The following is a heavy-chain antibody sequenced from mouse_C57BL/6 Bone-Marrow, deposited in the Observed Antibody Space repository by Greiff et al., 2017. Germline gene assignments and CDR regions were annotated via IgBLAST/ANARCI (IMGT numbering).Heavy chain of an antibody. D-gene: IGHD2-1*01. CDR2: IYIGNGYT. Sequence: VQLQQSGAELVRPGSSVKMSCKTSGYTFTSYGINWVKQRPGQGLEWIGYIYIGNGYTAYNEKFKGKATLTSDTSSSTADMQLSSLTSEDSAIYFCARGDGNYYAMDYWGQGTSVTVSS. V-gene: IGHV1-58*01. J-gene: IGHJ4*01. CDR3: ARGDGNYYAMDY. CDR1: GYTFTSYG.